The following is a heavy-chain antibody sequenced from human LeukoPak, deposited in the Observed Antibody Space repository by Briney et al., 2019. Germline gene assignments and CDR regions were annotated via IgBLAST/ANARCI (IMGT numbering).Heavy chain of an antibody. D-gene: IGHD6-19*01. CDR3: ARDRGVAVAGPPGY. Sequence: SETLSPTCAVSGYSISSGYYWGWIRQPPGKGLEWVGSIFHSGSTYYNPSLKSRVTISVDTSKNQFSLKLSSVTAADTAVYYCARDRGVAVAGPPGYWGQGTLVTVSS. J-gene: IGHJ4*02. CDR1: GYSISSGYY. V-gene: IGHV4-38-2*02. CDR2: IFHSGST.